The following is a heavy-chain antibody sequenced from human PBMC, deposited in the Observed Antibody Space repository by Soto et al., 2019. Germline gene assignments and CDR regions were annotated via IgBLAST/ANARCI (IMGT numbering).Heavy chain of an antibody. CDR3: ARDQGEFLYDLWSGYYPYYYYGMNV. CDR2: ISYDGSNK. CDR1: GFTFSRYA. Sequence: SLRLSCAASGFTFSRYAMHWVRQAPGKGLEWVAVISYDGSNKYYADSVKGLFTISRDNSKNTLYLQMNRLRAEDSAVYYCARDQGEFLYDLWSGYYPYYYYGMNVWGQGTTVTVSS. J-gene: IGHJ6*02. V-gene: IGHV3-30-3*01. D-gene: IGHD3-3*01.